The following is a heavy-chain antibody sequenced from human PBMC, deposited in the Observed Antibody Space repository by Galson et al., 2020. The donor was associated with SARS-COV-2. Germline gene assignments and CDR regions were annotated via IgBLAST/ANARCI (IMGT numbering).Heavy chain of an antibody. D-gene: IGHD5-18*01. CDR2: IYYSGST. CDR3: ARSERGYSYGSVDY. V-gene: IGHV4-39*01. Sequence: SETLSLTCTVSGGSISSSSYYWGWIRQPPGKGLEWIGSIYYSGSTYYNPSLKSRVTISVDTSKNQFSLKLSSVTAPDTAVYYCARSERGYSYGSVDYWGQGTLVTVSS. J-gene: IGHJ4*02. CDR1: GGSISSSSYY.